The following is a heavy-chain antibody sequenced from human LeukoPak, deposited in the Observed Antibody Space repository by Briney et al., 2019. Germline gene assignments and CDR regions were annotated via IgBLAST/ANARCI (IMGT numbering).Heavy chain of an antibody. CDR3: ARGPFSSSSGTFAW. Sequence: PGGSLRLSCAASGFTFSSYSMNWVRQAPGKGLEWVSSISSSSSYIYYADSVKGRFTISRDNAKNSLYLQMNSLRAEDTAVYYCARGPFSSSSGTFAWWGQGTLVTVSS. D-gene: IGHD6-6*01. CDR1: GFTFSSYS. J-gene: IGHJ4*02. CDR2: ISSSSSYI. V-gene: IGHV3-21*01.